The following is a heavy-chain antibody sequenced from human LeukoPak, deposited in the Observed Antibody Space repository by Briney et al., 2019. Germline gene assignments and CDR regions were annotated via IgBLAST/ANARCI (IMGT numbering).Heavy chain of an antibody. CDR1: GGTFSSYA. J-gene: IGHJ6*02. D-gene: IGHD6-13*01. CDR3: ARDQGYSSSWYPYYYYGMDV. Sequence: SVKVSCKASGGTFSSYAISWVRQAPGQGLEWIGGIIPIFGTANYAQKFQGRVTITTDESTSTAYMELSSLRAEDTAVYYCARDQGYSSSWYPYYYYGMDVWGQGTTVTVSS. V-gene: IGHV1-69*05. CDR2: IIPIFGTA.